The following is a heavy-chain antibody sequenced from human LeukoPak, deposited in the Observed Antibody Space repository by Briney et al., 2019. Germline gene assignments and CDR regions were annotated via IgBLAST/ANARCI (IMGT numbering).Heavy chain of an antibody. D-gene: IGHD4-11*01. V-gene: IGHV4-59*01. CDR2: IYYTGST. CDR3: ARDRRESSKPNDAFDI. Sequence: PSETPSLTCSVSGGSISSYYWSWIRQPPGKGLEWIGYIYYTGSTNYNPSLESRVTISIDTSKKQLSLKLRSVTAADTAVYYCARDRRESSKPNDAFDIWGQGTMVTVSS. CDR1: GGSISSYY. J-gene: IGHJ3*02.